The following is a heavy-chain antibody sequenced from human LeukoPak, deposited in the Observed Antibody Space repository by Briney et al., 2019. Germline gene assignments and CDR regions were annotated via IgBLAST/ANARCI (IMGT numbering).Heavy chain of an antibody. CDR1: GFTFSSYA. J-gene: IGHJ5*02. Sequence: GGSLRLSCAASGFTFSSYAMSWVRQAPGKGLEWVSYISSSGSTIYYADSVKGRFTISRDNAKNSLYLQMNSLRAEDTAVYYCARERSYYDRQNWFDPWGQGTLVTVSS. CDR3: ARERSYYDRQNWFDP. D-gene: IGHD3-22*01. V-gene: IGHV3-48*03. CDR2: ISSSGSTI.